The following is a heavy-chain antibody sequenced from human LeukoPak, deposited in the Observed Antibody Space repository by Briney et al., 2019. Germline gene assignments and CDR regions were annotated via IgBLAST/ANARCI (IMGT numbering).Heavy chain of an antibody. CDR2: ISGSGGRT. CDR3: AKDDRTPYCTDGVCYTFTH. J-gene: IGHJ4*02. D-gene: IGHD2-8*01. V-gene: IGHV3-23*01. CDR1: GFTFSSYA. Sequence: GGSLSLSCAASGFTFSSYAMSWVRQAPGEGLEWVSGISGSGGRTYYADSVKGRFTISRDNPKNTLYLQMNSLRAEDTAVYYCAKDDRTPYCTDGVCYTFTHWGQGTLVTVSS.